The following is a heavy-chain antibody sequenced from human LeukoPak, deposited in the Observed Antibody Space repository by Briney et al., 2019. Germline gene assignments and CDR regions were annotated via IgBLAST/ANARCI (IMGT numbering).Heavy chain of an antibody. D-gene: IGHD4-23*01. J-gene: IGHJ4*02. CDR3: AKDSDYGGDYFDY. CDR1: GFTFSSYA. CDR2: ISSSGGST. V-gene: IGHV3-23*01. Sequence: GGSLRLSCVASGFTFSSYAMSWVRQAPGKGLEWVSAISSSGGSTYYADSVKGRFTISRDNSKNTLYLQMNSLRAEDTAVYYCAKDSDYGGDYFDYWGQGTLVTVSS.